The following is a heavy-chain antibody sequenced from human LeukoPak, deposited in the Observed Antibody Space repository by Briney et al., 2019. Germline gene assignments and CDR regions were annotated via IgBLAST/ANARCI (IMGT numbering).Heavy chain of an antibody. Sequence: GGSLRLSCAASGFTFSSYSMNWVRQAPGKGLEWVSSISSSSSYIYYADSVKGRFTISRDNAKNSLYLQMNSLRAEDTAVYYCAISPAALDVFDFGAQGKMVTVSS. V-gene: IGHV3-21*01. J-gene: IGHJ3*01. CDR3: AISPAALDVFDF. CDR2: ISSSSSYI. CDR1: GFTFSSYS. D-gene: IGHD2-2*01.